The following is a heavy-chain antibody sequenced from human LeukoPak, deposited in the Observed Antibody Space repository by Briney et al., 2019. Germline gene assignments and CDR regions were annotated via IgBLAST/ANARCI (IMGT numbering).Heavy chain of an antibody. CDR2: INPSSGGT. CDR1: GYTFTGYY. D-gene: IGHD3-22*01. Sequence: ASVKVSCKASGYTFTGYYIHWVRQAPGQGLEWMGRINPSSGGTNYAQKFQGRVTMTRDTSISTAYMDLSSLKSDDTAVYFCARVPFYNDYYFDYWGLGTLVTVSS. CDR3: ARVPFYNDYYFDY. V-gene: IGHV1-2*06. J-gene: IGHJ4*02.